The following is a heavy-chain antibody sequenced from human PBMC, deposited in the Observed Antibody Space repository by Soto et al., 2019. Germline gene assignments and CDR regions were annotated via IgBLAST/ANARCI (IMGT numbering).Heavy chain of an antibody. CDR3: ARGGGFFDY. D-gene: IGHD3-10*01. Sequence: GGSLRLSCATSGCTFSSYSMNWVRQAPGKDPEWISSISTGSDYIYYADSVKGRFTISRDNAKNSLYLQMNSLRDEDTAVYYCARGGGFFDYWGQGTLVTVSS. CDR1: GCTFSSYS. V-gene: IGHV3-21*01. CDR2: ISTGSDYI. J-gene: IGHJ4*02.